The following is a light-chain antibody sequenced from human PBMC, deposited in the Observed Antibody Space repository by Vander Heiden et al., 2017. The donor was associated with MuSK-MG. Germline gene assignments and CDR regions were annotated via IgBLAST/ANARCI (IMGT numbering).Light chain of an antibody. CDR1: MIGGKS. CDR2: YDS. Sequence: SYVLAQPPSVSVAPGATARITCEGNMIGGKSVHWHQQKPGQAPVLVVYYDSDRPSGIPERFSGSNSGNTATLTISRVEAGDEADYYCQVWDSSSDHVVFGGGTKVTVL. V-gene: IGLV3-21*02. CDR3: QVWDSSSDHVV. J-gene: IGLJ2*01.